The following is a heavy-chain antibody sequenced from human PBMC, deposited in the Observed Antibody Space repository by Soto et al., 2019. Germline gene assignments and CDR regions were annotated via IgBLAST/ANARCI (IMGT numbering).Heavy chain of an antibody. CDR1: GFIFSSYA. CDR2: IGSGGST. J-gene: IGHJ5*02. CDR3: AKDRLLWGINWFDP. V-gene: IGHV3-23*01. D-gene: IGHD3-3*01. Sequence: EVQLLESGGGLVQPGGSLRLSCAASGFIFSSYAMSWVRQAPGKGLEWVSAIGSGGSTYYADSVKGRFIISRDNSKNTLFLQMNSLRAEDTAVYYCAKDRLLWGINWFDPWDQGTLVTVSS.